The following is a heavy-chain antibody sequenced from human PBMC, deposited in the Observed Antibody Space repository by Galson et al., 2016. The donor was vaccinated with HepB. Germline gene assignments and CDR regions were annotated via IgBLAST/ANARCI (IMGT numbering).Heavy chain of an antibody. CDR1: GFTFSSNG. Sequence: SLRLSCAASGFTFSSNGMSWVRQAPGKGLEWVSCISGSGTLTYYADSVKGRFTISRDNSKNTLNLQMNSLRAEDTAVYYCAKIAVTGTWYFDLWGVAPWSVSPQ. V-gene: IGHV3-23*01. CDR2: ISGSGTLT. CDR3: AKIAVTGTWYFDL. J-gene: IGHJ2*01. D-gene: IGHD6-19*01.